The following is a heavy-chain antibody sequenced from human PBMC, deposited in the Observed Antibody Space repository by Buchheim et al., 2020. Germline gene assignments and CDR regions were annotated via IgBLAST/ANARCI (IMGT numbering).Heavy chain of an antibody. J-gene: IGHJ3*02. CDR1: GFTFSTYS. Sequence: EVQLVESGGGLVQPGGSLRLSCAASGFTFSTYSMNWVRQAPGKGLEWLSYIRGGSSTITYADSVQGRFTIPRDDAKNSLATQMNSLRVEDTAIYYCVRDHLHAFDIWGQGT. V-gene: IGHV3-48*01. CDR3: VRDHLHAFDI. CDR2: IRGGSSTI.